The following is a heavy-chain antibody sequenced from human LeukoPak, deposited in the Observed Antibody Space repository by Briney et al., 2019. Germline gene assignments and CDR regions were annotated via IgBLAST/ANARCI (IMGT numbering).Heavy chain of an antibody. J-gene: IGHJ5*02. D-gene: IGHD3-10*01. CDR3: TKGGGTYYNPFDP. CDR2: ISYDGSKK. CDR1: GFTFSNYD. Sequence: PGGSLRLSCEASGFTFSNYDMHWVRQGPGKGLEWLAVISYDGSKKDYADSVKGRFTISRDDSENTLYLQMNSLRAEDTAVYYCTKGGGTYYNPFDPWGQGTLVTVSS. V-gene: IGHV3-30*18.